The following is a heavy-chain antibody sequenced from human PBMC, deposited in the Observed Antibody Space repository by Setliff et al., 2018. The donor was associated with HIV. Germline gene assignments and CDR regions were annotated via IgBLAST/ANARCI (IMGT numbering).Heavy chain of an antibody. CDR1: GFTFSSYS. Sequence: GSLRLSCTASGFTFSSYSMNWVRQAPGKGLEWVSSISTSSTYIYYADSVKGRFTISRDNAKNSLYLQMNSLRADDTAVYYCARDALIVVVPAAIGFDPWGQGTLVTVSS. D-gene: IGHD2-2*02. V-gene: IGHV3-21*01. J-gene: IGHJ5*02. CDR3: ARDALIVVVPAAIGFDP. CDR2: ISTSSTYI.